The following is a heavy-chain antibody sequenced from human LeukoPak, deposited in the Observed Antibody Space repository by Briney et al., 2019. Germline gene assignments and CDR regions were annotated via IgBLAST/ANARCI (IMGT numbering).Heavy chain of an antibody. CDR2: INPSGGST. D-gene: IGHD4-11*01. V-gene: IGHV1-46*01. CDR1: GYTFTSYY. Sequence: GASVKASCKASGYTFTSYYMHWVRQAPGQGLEWMGIINPSGGSTSYAQKFQGRVTMTRDTSTSTVYMELSSLRSEDTAVYYCARDSATVTTKSFFDYWGQGTLVTVSS. CDR3: ARDSATVTTKSFFDY. J-gene: IGHJ4*02.